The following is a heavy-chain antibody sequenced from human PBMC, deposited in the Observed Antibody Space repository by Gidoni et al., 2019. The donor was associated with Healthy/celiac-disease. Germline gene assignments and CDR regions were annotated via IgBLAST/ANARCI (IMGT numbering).Heavy chain of an antibody. V-gene: IGHV4-39*01. D-gene: IGHD3-10*01. J-gene: IGHJ6*02. CDR3: AGPFYGSGSTSVSYYYYGMDV. Sequence: QLQLQESGPGLVKPSETLSLTCTVSGGSISSSSYYWGWIRQPPGKGLEWIGSIYYSGSTYYNPSLKSRVTISVDTSKNQFSLKLSSVTAADTAVYYCAGPFYGSGSTSVSYYYYGMDVWGQGTTVTVSS. CDR2: IYYSGST. CDR1: GGSISSSSYY.